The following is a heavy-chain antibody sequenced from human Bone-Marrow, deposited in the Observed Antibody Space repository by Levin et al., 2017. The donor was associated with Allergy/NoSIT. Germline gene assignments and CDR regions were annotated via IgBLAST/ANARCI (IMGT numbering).Heavy chain of an antibody. D-gene: IGHD6-6*01. V-gene: IGHV3-33*01. CDR3: ASDSSSAGDFIFDY. Sequence: SLKISCAASGFTFSSYGMHWVRQAPGKGLEWVAVIWYDGSNKYYADSVKGRFTISRDNSKNTLYLQMNSLRAEDTAVYYCASDSSSAGDFIFDYWGQGTLVTVSS. CDR1: GFTFSSYG. J-gene: IGHJ4*02. CDR2: IWYDGSNK.